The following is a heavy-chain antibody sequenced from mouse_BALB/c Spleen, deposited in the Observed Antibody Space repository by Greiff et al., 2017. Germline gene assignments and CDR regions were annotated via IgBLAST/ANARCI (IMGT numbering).Heavy chain of an antibody. CDR2: ISYSGST. V-gene: IGHV3-8*02. CDR1: GDSITSGY. J-gene: IGHJ4*01. CDR3: ARSGHGNYTIFYAMDY. D-gene: IGHD2-1*01. Sequence: EVQRVESGPSLVKPSQTLSLTCSVTGDSITSGYWNWIRKFPGNKLEYMGYISYSGSTYYNPSLKSRISITRDTSKNQYYLQLNSVTTEDTATYYCARSGHGNYTIFYAMDYWGQGTSVTVSS.